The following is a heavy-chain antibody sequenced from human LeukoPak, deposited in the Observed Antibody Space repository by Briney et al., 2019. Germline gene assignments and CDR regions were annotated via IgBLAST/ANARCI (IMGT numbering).Heavy chain of an antibody. CDR1: GFTFSNAW. Sequence: PGGSLRLSCAASGFTFSNAWMSWVRQAPGKGLEWVGRIKSKTDGGTTDYAAPVKGRFTISRDDSKNTLYRQMNSLKTEDTAVYYCTTDRSGYGDLFDYWGQGTLVTVSS. J-gene: IGHJ4*02. V-gene: IGHV3-15*01. CDR2: IKSKTDGGTT. D-gene: IGHD4-17*01. CDR3: TTDRSGYGDLFDY.